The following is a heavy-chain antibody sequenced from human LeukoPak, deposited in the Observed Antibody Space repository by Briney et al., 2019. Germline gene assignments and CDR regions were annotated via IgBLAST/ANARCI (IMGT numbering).Heavy chain of an antibody. V-gene: IGHV3-30*02. D-gene: IGHD6-19*01. CDR2: LRFDGTNK. CDR3: ARKGVIAVAAFDY. J-gene: IGHJ4*02. Sequence: GGSLRLSCAASGFTFSNFGMHWVRQAPGKGLEWVAFLRFDGTNKYYADSVKGRFTISRDNSKNTLYVQMNSLTAEDTAVYYCARKGVIAVAAFDYWGQGTLVTVSS. CDR1: GFTFSNFG.